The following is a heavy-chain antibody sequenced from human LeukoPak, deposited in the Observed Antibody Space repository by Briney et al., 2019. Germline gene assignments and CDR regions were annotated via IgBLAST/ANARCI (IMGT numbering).Heavy chain of an antibody. D-gene: IGHD6-25*01. CDR1: GFTFSSYS. CDR2: ISPITSTK. CDR3: AKDISGGVYYYYGMDV. Sequence: PGGSLRLSCAASGFTFSSYSMNWVRQTPGKGLEWVSYISPITSTKYYADSVEGRFTISRDDARNSLYLQMNSLRAEDTALYYCAKDISGGVYYYYGMDVWGQGTTVTVSS. V-gene: IGHV3-48*04. J-gene: IGHJ6*02.